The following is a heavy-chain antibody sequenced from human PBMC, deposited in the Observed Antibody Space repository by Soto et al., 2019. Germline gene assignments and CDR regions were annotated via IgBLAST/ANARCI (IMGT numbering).Heavy chain of an antibody. CDR1: GYTFTSYA. J-gene: IGHJ5*02. V-gene: IGHV1-18*01. CDR3: AREKYGSGSYYLNWFDP. CDR2: ISAYNGNT. D-gene: IGHD3-10*01. Sequence: ASVKVSCKASGYTFTSYAISWVRQAPGQGLEWMGWISAYNGNTNYAQKLQGRVTMTRDTSTSTVYMELRSLRSEDTAVYYCAREKYGSGSYYLNWFDPWGQGTLVTVSS.